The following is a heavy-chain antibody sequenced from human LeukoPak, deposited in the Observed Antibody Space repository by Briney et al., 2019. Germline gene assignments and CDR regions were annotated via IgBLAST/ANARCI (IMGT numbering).Heavy chain of an antibody. CDR3: AREKKGSSWARSGMDV. CDR2: ISSSSSYI. Sequence: WGSLRLSCAASGFTFSSYSMNWVRQAPGKGLEWVSSISSSSSYIYYADSVKGRFTISRDNAKNSLYLQMNSLRAEGTAVYYCAREKKGSSWARSGMDVWGKGTTVTVSS. CDR1: GFTFSSYS. J-gene: IGHJ6*04. D-gene: IGHD6-13*01. V-gene: IGHV3-21*01.